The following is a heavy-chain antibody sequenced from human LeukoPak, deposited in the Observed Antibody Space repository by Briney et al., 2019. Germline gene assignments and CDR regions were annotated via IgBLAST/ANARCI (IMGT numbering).Heavy chain of an antibody. CDR3: AHSLYDSSGYYYFDY. Sequence: ESGPTLVKPTQTLTXTCTFSGFSLSTSGVAVGWIRQPPGKALEWLALNYWNDDKRYSPSLKSRLTITKDTSKYRVVLTMTNMDPVDTATYYCAHSLYDSSGYYYFDYWGQGTLVTVSS. J-gene: IGHJ4*02. D-gene: IGHD3-22*01. CDR1: GFSLSTSGVA. V-gene: IGHV2-5*01. CDR2: NYWNDDK.